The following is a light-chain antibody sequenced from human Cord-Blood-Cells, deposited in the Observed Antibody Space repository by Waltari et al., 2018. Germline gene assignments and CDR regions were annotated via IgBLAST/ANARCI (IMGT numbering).Light chain of an antibody. CDR3: QTWGTGNVV. CDR1: SGHSSYA. V-gene: IGLV4-69*01. J-gene: IGLJ2*01. CDR2: LNSDGSH. Sequence: QLVLTQSPSASASLGASVKLTCTLSSGHSSYAIAWHQQQPEKGPRYLMKLNSDGSHSTGDGIPDRFSGSSSGAERYLTISSLQSEDEADYYCQTWGTGNVVFGVGTKLTVL.